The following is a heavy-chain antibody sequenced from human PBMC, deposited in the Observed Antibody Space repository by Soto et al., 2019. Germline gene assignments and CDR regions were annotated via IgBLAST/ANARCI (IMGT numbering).Heavy chain of an antibody. CDR3: VKDRDSNSWPSRDV. V-gene: IGHV1-18*01. Sequence: VKVSCKTSGYTFTRNGISWVRQAPGQGLEWMGWISPKSGSIKYAQKFQGRVIMTTDTSTSTAYMELRSLRSDDTAVYYCVKDRDSNSWPSRDVWGPGTTVTVSS. J-gene: IGHJ6*02. CDR1: GYTFTRNG. CDR2: ISPKSGSI. D-gene: IGHD3-22*01.